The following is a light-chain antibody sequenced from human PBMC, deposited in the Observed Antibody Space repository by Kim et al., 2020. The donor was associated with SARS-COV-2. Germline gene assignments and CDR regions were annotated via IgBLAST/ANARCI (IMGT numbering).Light chain of an antibody. Sequence: SSELTQDPAVSVTLGQTVRITCQGDSLRSYYASWYQQKPGQAPVLVIYGKNNRPSGIPDRFSGSSSGNTASLTITGAQAEDEADYYCNSRDSSGNHHVVFGGGTKLT. CDR2: GKN. J-gene: IGLJ2*01. CDR1: SLRSYY. V-gene: IGLV3-19*01. CDR3: NSRDSSGNHHVV.